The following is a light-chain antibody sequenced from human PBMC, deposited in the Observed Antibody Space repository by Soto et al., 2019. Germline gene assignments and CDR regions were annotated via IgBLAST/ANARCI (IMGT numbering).Light chain of an antibody. CDR2: GAS. V-gene: IGKV3-20*01. CDR1: QSISSNK. Sequence: EVVMTQSPATLSVSPGESATLSCRASQSISSNKLAWYQQTPGQAPRLLIYGASSRATGVPDRFSGSGSGTDFTLTISRLEPEDFAVYYCQQYYSIPLTFGGGTKVDIK. J-gene: IGKJ4*01. CDR3: QQYYSIPLT.